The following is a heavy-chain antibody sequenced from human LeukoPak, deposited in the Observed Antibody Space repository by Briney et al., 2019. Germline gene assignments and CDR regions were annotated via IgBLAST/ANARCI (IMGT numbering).Heavy chain of an antibody. J-gene: IGHJ4*02. D-gene: IGHD3-9*01. V-gene: IGHV3-30*04. CDR1: GFTFSSYA. CDR3: VRGIRYFDWLPRVLDY. Sequence: GRSLRLSCAASGFTFSSYAMHWVRQAPGKGLEWVAVISYDGSNKYYADSVKGRFTIPRDNSKNTLYPQMNSLRAEDTAVYYCVRGIRYFDWLPRVLDYWGQGTLVTVSS. CDR2: ISYDGSNK.